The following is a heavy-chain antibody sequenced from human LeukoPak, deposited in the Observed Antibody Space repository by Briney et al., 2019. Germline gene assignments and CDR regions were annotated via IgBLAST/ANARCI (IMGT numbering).Heavy chain of an antibody. Sequence: ASVKVSCKASGYTFTDYYIHWVRQATGQGLEWMGWMNPNSGNTGYAQKFQGRVTMTRNTSISTAYMELSSLRSEDTAVYYCARGRVVRGVGNWFDPWGQGTLVTVSS. D-gene: IGHD3-10*01. CDR1: GYTFTDYY. V-gene: IGHV1-8*02. CDR2: MNPNSGNT. J-gene: IGHJ5*02. CDR3: ARGRVVRGVGNWFDP.